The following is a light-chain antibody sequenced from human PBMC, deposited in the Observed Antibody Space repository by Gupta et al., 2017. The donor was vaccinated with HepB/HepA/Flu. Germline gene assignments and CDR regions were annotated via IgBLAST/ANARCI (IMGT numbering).Light chain of an antibody. CDR3: QSYDSSLSGS. CDR1: SSNIGAGYD. V-gene: IGLV1-40*01. J-gene: IGLJ3*02. CDR2: GNS. Sequence: QSVLTQPPSVSGAPGQRVTISCTGRSSNIGAGYDVHWYQQLPGTAPKLLIYGNSNRPSGVPDRFSGSKSGTSASLAITGLQAEDEADYYCQSYDSSLSGSFGGGTKLTVL.